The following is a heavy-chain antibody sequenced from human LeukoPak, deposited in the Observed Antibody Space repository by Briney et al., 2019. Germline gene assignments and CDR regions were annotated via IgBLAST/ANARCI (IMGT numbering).Heavy chain of an antibody. CDR3: ARGPPWYFDL. D-gene: IGHD6-25*01. CDR1: GFTFSSYG. V-gene: IGHV3-23*01. J-gene: IGHJ2*01. Sequence: PGGSLRLSCAASGFTFSSYGMSWVRQAPGKGLEWVSAISGSGGSTYYADSVKGRFTISRDNSKNTLYLQMNSLRVEDTVVYYCARGPPWYFDLWGRGTLVTVSS. CDR2: ISGSGGST.